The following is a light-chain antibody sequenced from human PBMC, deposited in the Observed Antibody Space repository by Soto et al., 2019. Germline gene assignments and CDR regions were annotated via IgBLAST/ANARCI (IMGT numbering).Light chain of an antibody. CDR1: QSISSW. Sequence: DIQMTQSPSTLSASVGDRVTITCRASQSISSWLAWYQQKPGKAPKLLMYDASSLESGVPSRFCGRGSGTEFTLTVTSLQPDDFATYYCQQYDSFSPYTFGQGTKLEI. J-gene: IGKJ2*01. V-gene: IGKV1-5*01. CDR3: QQYDSFSPYT. CDR2: DAS.